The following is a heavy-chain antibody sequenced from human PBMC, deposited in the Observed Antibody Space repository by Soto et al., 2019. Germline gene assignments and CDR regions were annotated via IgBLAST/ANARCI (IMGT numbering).Heavy chain of an antibody. Sequence: XGSMELSGEAFGFTFINYAMSGVRQAPGKGLEWVSGISGSGRDTYYADSVKGRLTISRDNAKNTLFLQMNSLRAEDAASYYCAKERLEEVGTFFEFWGHGILVTVSS. D-gene: IGHD6-13*01. V-gene: IGHV3-23*01. CDR2: ISGSGRDT. J-gene: IGHJ4*01. CDR3: AKERLEEVGTFFEF. CDR1: GFTFINYA.